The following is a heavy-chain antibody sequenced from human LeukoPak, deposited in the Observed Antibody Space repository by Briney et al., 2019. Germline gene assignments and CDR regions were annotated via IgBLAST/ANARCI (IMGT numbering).Heavy chain of an antibody. J-gene: IGHJ4*02. CDR2: INGDGNNV. V-gene: IGHV3-74*01. Sequence: GGSLRLSCAASGFTFNNYWLHWVRQVPGKGLMWVSRINGDGNNVNYADSVKGRFTISRDNSKNTLYLQMNSLRAEDTAVYYCATTPSGGDPDFDYWGQGTLVTVSS. CDR3: ATTPSGGDPDFDY. CDR1: GFTFNNYW. D-gene: IGHD1-1*01.